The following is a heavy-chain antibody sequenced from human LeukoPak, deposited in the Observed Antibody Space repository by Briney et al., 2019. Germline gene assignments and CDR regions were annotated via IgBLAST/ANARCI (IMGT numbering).Heavy chain of an antibody. CDR1: GGSISSSSYY. CDR3: ARVGAYPYYDFWSGYYNY. CDR2: INHSGST. Sequence: SETLSLTCTVSGGSISSSSYYWGWIRQPPGKGLEWIGEINHSGSTNYNPSLKSRVTISVDTSKNQFSLKLSSVTAADTAVYYCARVGAYPYYDFWSGYYNYWGQGTLVTVSS. J-gene: IGHJ4*02. V-gene: IGHV4-39*07. D-gene: IGHD3-3*01.